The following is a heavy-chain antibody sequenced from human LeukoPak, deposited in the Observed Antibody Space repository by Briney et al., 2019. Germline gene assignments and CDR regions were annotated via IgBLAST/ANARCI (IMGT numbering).Heavy chain of an antibody. D-gene: IGHD5-24*01. Sequence: ASVKVSCKASGYTFTSYGISWVRQAPGQGLEWMGWVSAYNGNTNYAQNLQGRVTMTTDTSTRTAYMELWSLRSDDTAVYYCARDLEMATTLYWYFDLWGRGTLVTVSS. CDR1: GYTFTSYG. CDR2: VSAYNGNT. J-gene: IGHJ2*01. V-gene: IGHV1-18*01. CDR3: ARDLEMATTLYWYFDL.